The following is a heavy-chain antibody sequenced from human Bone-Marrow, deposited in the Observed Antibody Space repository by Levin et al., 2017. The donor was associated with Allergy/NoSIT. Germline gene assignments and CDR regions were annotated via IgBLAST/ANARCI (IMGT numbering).Heavy chain of an antibody. CDR1: GFTFSSYS. CDR2: ISSSSSTI. V-gene: IGHV3-48*01. Sequence: GGSLRLSCAASGFTFSSYSMNWVRQAPGKGLEWVSYISSSSSTIYYADSVKGRFTISRDNAKNSLYLQMNSLRAEDTAVYYCARDSLPNYGSGSYLSPLRGAIDYWGQGTLVTVSS. J-gene: IGHJ4*02. D-gene: IGHD3-10*01. CDR3: ARDSLPNYGSGSYLSPLRGAIDY.